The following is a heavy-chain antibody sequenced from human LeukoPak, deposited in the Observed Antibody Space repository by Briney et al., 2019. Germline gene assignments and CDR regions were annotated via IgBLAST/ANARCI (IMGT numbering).Heavy chain of an antibody. J-gene: IGHJ4*02. CDR3: ARDPNWGRGVVGATDY. V-gene: IGHV3-66*01. Sequence: GGSLRLSRAASGFTVSSNYMSWVRQAPGKGLEWVSVIYSGGSTYYADSVKGRFTISRDNSKNTLYLQMNSLRAEDTAVYYCARDPNWGRGVVGATDYWGQGTLVTVSS. CDR2: IYSGGST. CDR1: GFTVSSNY. D-gene: IGHD1-26*01.